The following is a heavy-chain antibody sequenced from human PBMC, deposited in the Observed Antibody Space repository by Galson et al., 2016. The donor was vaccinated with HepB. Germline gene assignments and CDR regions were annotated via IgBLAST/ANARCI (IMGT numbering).Heavy chain of an antibody. D-gene: IGHD2-21*02. J-gene: IGHJ4*02. CDR1: GFTFSTYA. V-gene: IGHV3-23*01. CDR3: AKGGRYCGGDCYSH. Sequence: SLRLSCAASGFTFSTYAMSWARQSPGKGLGWVSTFRENGGSTYYADSVKGRFTISRDNSTNTLFLQMNSLRVEDTAVYYCAKGGRYCGGDCYSHWGQGTLVTVPS. CDR2: FRENGGST.